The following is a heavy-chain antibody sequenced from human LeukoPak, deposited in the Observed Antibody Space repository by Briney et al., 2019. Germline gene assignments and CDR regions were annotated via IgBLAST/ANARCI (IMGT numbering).Heavy chain of an antibody. J-gene: IGHJ4*02. CDR1: GFTFSSYS. CDR2: ISSSSSYI. D-gene: IGHD2-15*01. CDR3: ARARLLLAEYFDY. V-gene: IGHV3-21*01. Sequence: GGSLRLSCAASGFTFSSYSMNWVRQAPGKGLEWVSSISSSSSYIYYADSVKGRFTISRDNAKNSLYLQMNSLRAEDTAVYYCARARLLLAEYFDYWGQGTLVTVSS.